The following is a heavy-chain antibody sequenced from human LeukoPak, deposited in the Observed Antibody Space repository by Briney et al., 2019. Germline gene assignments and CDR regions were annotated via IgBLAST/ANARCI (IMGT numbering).Heavy chain of an antibody. D-gene: IGHD3-22*01. CDR2: IYYSGDT. Sequence: SETLSLTCTVSGGSISSSYWSWIRQPPGKGLECIGYIYYSGDTNYNPSLKSRVSMSLDTSKNQLSLKLSSVTAADTDVYYCARHYNYDSGGDPFDFWGQGTLVTVSS. J-gene: IGHJ4*02. CDR3: ARHYNYDSGGDPFDF. V-gene: IGHV4-59*08. CDR1: GGSISSSY.